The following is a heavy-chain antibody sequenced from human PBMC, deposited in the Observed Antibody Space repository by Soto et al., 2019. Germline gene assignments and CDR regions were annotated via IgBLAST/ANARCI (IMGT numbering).Heavy chain of an antibody. D-gene: IGHD4-17*01. V-gene: IGHV3-73*02. J-gene: IGHJ6*02. Sequence: EVQLVESGGGLVQPGGSLKLSCAASGFTFSGSAMHWVRQASGKGLEWVGRIRSKANSYATVYAASVKGRFTISRDDSKNTAYLQMDSLKTEDTAVYYCTRQGYGDLYGMDVWGQGTTVTVSS. CDR2: IRSKANSYAT. CDR3: TRQGYGDLYGMDV. CDR1: GFTFSGSA.